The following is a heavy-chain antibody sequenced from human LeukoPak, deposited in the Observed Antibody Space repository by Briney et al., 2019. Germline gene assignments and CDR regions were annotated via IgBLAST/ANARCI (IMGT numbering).Heavy chain of an antibody. J-gene: IGHJ5*02. CDR2: VYHSGTT. Sequence: PSETLSLTCTVSNDSISSGYYWGWIRQPPGKGLEWIGDVYHSGTTNYNPSLKSRVAISVDTSKNQFSLRLSSVTAADTAVYYCARGTGFDPWGQGTLVTVSS. V-gene: IGHV4-38-2*02. D-gene: IGHD1/OR15-1a*01. CDR3: ARGTGFDP. CDR1: NDSISSGYY.